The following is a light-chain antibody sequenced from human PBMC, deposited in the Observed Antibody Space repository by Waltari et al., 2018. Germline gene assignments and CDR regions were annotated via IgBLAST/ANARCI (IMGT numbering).Light chain of an antibody. CDR2: EGS. V-gene: IGKV2-29*02. Sequence: DIVMTQTPLSLSVTPGQSASISCKSSQSLLHIDGKTYLYWYLQKPGQSPHLLIYEGSSRFSGVPDRCSGGGSGTTYTLKISRVEAADVGVYYCMQALRHPAGTFGGGTKVELK. J-gene: IGKJ4*01. CDR3: MQALRHPAGT. CDR1: QSLLHIDGKTY.